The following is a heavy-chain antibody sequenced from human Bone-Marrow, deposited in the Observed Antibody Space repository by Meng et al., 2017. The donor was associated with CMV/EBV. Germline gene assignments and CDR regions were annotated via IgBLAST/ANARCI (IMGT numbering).Heavy chain of an antibody. CDR1: GFTFSTYG. Sequence: GGSLRLSCAASGFTFSTYGMHWVRQAPGKGLEWVTFIWFDGSNKFYADSVKGRFTISRDNSKNTLYLQMNSLRAEDTAIYFCARIYGNLAGHYYHALDVWGQGATVTVSS. CDR2: IWFDGSNK. J-gene: IGHJ6*02. V-gene: IGHV3-33*01. CDR3: ARIYGNLAGHYYHALDV. D-gene: IGHD1-1*01.